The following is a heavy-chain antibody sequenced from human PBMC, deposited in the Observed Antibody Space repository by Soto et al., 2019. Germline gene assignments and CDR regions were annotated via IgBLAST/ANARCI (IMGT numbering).Heavy chain of an antibody. V-gene: IGHV3-30-3*01. D-gene: IGHD2-15*01. CDR1: GFTFRNYA. Sequence: QVHLVESGGGVVQPGRSLRLSCAASGFTFRNYAMHWVRQAPGKGLECVAVISDDGGNKFYRDYVKGRFTISIDNSKNTLYLQINSLRYEDTAVYYCARGEREGIAVVIGVRPGEYGVDVWGHGTTVTVSS. J-gene: IGHJ6*02. CDR2: ISDDGGNK. CDR3: ARGEREGIAVVIGVRPGEYGVDV.